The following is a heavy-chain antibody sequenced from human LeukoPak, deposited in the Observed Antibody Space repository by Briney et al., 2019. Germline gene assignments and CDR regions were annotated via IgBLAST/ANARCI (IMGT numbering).Heavy chain of an antibody. D-gene: IGHD4-11*01. J-gene: IGHJ5*02. CDR3: ARMTSARTTLGWFDP. Sequence: GASVKVSCKASGYTFTSYVISWVRQAPGQGLEWMGGIIPMFGTANYAQKFQGRVTITADESTSTAYMELSSLRSEDTAVYYCARMTSARTTLGWFDPWGQGTLVTVSS. V-gene: IGHV1-69*13. CDR2: IIPMFGTA. CDR1: GYTFTSYV.